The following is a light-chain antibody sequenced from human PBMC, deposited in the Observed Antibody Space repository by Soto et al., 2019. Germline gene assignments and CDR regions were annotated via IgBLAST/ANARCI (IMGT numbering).Light chain of an antibody. CDR2: DAS. CDR1: QTVRNNY. CDR3: QQRSNLPPT. V-gene: IGKV3D-20*02. Sequence: EFVLTQSPGTLSLSPGERATLSCRASQTVRNNYLAWYQQKPGQAPRLLIYDASSRATGIPDRFSGGGSGTEFTLTISRLVPEDFAVYYCQQRSNLPPTFGQGTRLEIK. J-gene: IGKJ5*01.